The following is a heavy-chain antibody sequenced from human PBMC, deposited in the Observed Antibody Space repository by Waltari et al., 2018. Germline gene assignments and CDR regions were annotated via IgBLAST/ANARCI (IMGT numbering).Heavy chain of an antibody. J-gene: IGHJ4*02. V-gene: IGHV4-38-2*01. CDR2: IYHSGST. D-gene: IGHD1-26*01. CDR3: ARVPGATLDY. CDR1: GYSISSGYY. Sequence: QVQLQESGPGLVKPSETLSLTCAVSGYSISSGYYWGWIRQPPGKGLEWIGSIYHSGSTYYNPSLKSRVTISVDTSKNQFSLKLSSVTAADTAVYYCARVPGATLDYWGQGTLVTVSS.